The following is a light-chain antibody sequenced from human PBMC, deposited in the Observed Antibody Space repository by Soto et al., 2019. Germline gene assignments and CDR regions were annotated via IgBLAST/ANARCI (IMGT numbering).Light chain of an antibody. CDR1: SSNIAGNT. J-gene: IGLJ7*01. V-gene: IGLV1-44*01. CDR3: ATWDDDLNAAV. CDR2: IND. Sequence: QSALTQPPSLSGTPGQRVTISCSGSSSNIAGNTVHWYQHLPGTAPKLLIYINDLRPSGVPGRFSASTSGTSASLAISGLQSDDEADYYCATWDDDLNAAVFGGGTQLTVL.